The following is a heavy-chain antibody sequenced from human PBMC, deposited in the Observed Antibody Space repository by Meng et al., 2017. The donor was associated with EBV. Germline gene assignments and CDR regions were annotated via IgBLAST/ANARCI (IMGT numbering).Heavy chain of an antibody. D-gene: IGHD6-19*01. J-gene: IGHJ4*02. Sequence: QVQLVQSVAEVKKTGASGKFSCKASGYTFTSYYMHWVRQAPGQGLEWMGIINPSGGSTSYAQKFQGRVTMTRDTSTSTVYMELSSLRSEDTAVYYCARDPAGAVAGTHFDYWGQGTLVTVSS. V-gene: IGHV1-46*01. CDR1: GYTFTSYY. CDR3: ARDPAGAVAGTHFDY. CDR2: INPSGGST.